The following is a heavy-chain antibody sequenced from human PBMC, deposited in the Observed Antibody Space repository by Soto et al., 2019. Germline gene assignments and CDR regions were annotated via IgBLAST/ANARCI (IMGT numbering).Heavy chain of an antibody. CDR2: IYSDGSA. Sequence: PGGSLRLSCAASGYTVSSNYMSWVRQAPGKGLEWVSIIYSDGSAYYADSGKGRFTISRDNSKNTVYLQMNNVRAEDTAVYHCAPGASHPMNYSGLFVLGQGATDTASS. J-gene: IGHJ6*02. CDR3: APGASHPMNYSGLFV. V-gene: IGHV3-53*01. CDR1: GYTVSSNY.